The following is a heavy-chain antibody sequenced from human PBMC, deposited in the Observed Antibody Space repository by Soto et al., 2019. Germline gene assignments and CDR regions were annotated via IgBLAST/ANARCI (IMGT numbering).Heavy chain of an antibody. D-gene: IGHD2-2*01. CDR2: IDPSDSYT. CDR3: ASRDCSSTSCRKLYYYGMDV. CDR1: GYSFTSYW. Sequence: GESLKISCKGSGYSFTSYWISWVRQLPGKGLEWMGRIDPSDSYTNYSPSFQGHVTISADKSISTAYLPWSSLKASDTAMYYCASRDCSSTSCRKLYYYGMDVWGQGTTVTVSS. V-gene: IGHV5-10-1*01. J-gene: IGHJ6*02.